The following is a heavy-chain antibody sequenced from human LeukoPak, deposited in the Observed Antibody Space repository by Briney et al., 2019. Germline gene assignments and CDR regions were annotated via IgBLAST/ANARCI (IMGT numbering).Heavy chain of an antibody. J-gene: IGHJ4*02. Sequence: PSETLSLTCTVSGGSISSSTYYWTWIRQPPGKGLEWIGTMSYGGNTYYNPSLTSRVTISVDTSKNQFSLSLNSVTAADTAVYCCARSHGWYASGRYYFDYWGQGTLVTVSS. CDR2: MSYGGNT. CDR3: ARSHGWYASGRYYFDY. CDR1: GGSISSSTYY. D-gene: IGHD6-19*01. V-gene: IGHV4-39*01.